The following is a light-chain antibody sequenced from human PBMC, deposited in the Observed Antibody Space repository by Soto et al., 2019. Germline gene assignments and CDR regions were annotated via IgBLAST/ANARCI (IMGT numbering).Light chain of an antibody. J-gene: IGKJ1*01. CDR1: QSVGTF. Sequence: EVVLTQSPGTLSLSAGERATLSCRASQSVGTFFAWYQQKPGQAPRLLIYDASNRATGIPARFSGSGSGTDFTLTISSLEPEDFALYYCQQCYNWPQWTFGQGTKVDIK. CDR2: DAS. CDR3: QQCYNWPQWT. V-gene: IGKV3-11*01.